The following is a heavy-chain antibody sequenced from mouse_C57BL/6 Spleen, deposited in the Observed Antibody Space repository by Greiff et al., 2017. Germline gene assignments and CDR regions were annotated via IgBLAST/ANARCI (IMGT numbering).Heavy chain of an antibody. J-gene: IGHJ4*01. CDR2: ISSGSSTI. Sequence: EVKLVESGGGLVKPGGSLKLSCAASGFTFSDYGMHWVRQAPEKGLEWVAYISSGSSTIYYADTVKGRFTLSRDNAKNTLFLQMTSLRSEDTAMYYCARNDYYALDYWGQGTSVTVSS. CDR3: ARNDYYALDY. V-gene: IGHV5-17*01. CDR1: GFTFSDYG.